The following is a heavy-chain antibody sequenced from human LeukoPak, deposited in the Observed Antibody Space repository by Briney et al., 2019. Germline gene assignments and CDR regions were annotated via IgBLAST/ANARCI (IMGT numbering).Heavy chain of an antibody. CDR1: GGSISNSNW. CDR2: ISLTGLT. D-gene: IGHD2-8*01. V-gene: IGHV4-4*02. J-gene: IGHJ4*02. CDR3: SRENGAFSPFGY. Sequence: SETLSLTCGVSGGSISNSNWWSWVRQPPGQGLEWIGEISLTGLTHYNPSLESRVTVSLDKSKNQLSLNLTSVTAADTAVYYCSRENGAFSPFGYWGQGTLVTVLS.